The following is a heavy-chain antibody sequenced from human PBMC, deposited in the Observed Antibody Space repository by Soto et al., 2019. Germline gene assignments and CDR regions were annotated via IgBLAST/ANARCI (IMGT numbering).Heavy chain of an antibody. V-gene: IGHV4-4*07. CDR3: AREGSYSAYNFAHGIQLSSFDF. Sequence: SVTLSLTGFVGRGGSTSFSWSCGPPPAGKGLKWIGRIFSSGSTSFNPSLESRVAMSVDTSKNHFSLNLSSVTAADMAVYYCAREGSYSAYNFAHGIQLSSFDFWGQVALVSVS. D-gene: IGHD5-12*01. CDR1: RGGSTSFS. CDR2: IFSSGST. J-gene: IGHJ4*02.